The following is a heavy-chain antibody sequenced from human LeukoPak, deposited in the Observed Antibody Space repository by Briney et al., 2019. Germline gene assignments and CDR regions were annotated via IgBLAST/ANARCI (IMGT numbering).Heavy chain of an antibody. D-gene: IGHD1-14*01. CDR3: AKGYNSGAKGAFDP. CDR1: WITLISDS. J-gene: IGHJ5*02. V-gene: IGHV3-23*01. CDR2: ISGSGGST. Sequence: PGGAPRPSRANSWITLISDSMRWVRQTPGEGAGGVSAISGSGGSTYYADSVKGRFTISRDNSKNTLYLQMNSLRAEVTAVYYCAKGYNSGAKGAFDPWGKGTLVTVSS.